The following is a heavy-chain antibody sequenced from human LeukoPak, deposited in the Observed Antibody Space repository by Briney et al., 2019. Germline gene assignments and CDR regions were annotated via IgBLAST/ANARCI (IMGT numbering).Heavy chain of an antibody. J-gene: IGHJ4*02. Sequence: PSETLSLTCTVSGGSISSNYWSWSRQPPGKGLEWIGYIYYSGSTNYNPSLKSRVTISVDTSKNQFSLKLSSVTAADTAVYYCARHRAGGAVADYFDYWGQGTLVTVSS. V-gene: IGHV4-59*08. CDR2: IYYSGST. D-gene: IGHD6-19*01. CDR3: ARHRAGGAVADYFDY. CDR1: GGSISSNY.